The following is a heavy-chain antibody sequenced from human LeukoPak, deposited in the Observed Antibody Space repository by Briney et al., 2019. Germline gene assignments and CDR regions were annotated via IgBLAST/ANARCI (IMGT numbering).Heavy chain of an antibody. CDR2: MSTYTGNP. J-gene: IGHJ4*02. Sequence: GASVKVSCKASGYTFTSYGINWVRQAPGQALEWMGWMSTYTGNPTYAQGFTGRFVFSLDTSVSTAYLQISSLKAEDTAVYYCARWDYDSSGYALYYFDYWGQGTLVTVSS. V-gene: IGHV7-4-1*02. CDR3: ARWDYDSSGYALYYFDY. CDR1: GYTFTSYG. D-gene: IGHD3-22*01.